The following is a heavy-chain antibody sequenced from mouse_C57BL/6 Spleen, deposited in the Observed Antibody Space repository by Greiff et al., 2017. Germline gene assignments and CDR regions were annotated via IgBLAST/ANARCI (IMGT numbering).Heavy chain of an antibody. CDR1: GFSLTSYG. Sequence: QVQLQQSGPGLVQPSQSLSITCTVSGFSLTSYGVHWVRQSPGKGLEWLGVIWSGGSTDYNAAFMSRLSITKDNSKSQVFFKMNSLQADDTDIYYCAKMGYGSSYLYWYFDVWGTGTTVTVSS. CDR2: IWSGGST. J-gene: IGHJ1*03. CDR3: AKMGYGSSYLYWYFDV. D-gene: IGHD1-1*01. V-gene: IGHV2-5*01.